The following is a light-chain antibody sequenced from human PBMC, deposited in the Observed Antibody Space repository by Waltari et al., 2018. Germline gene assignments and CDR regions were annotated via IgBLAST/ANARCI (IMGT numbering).Light chain of an antibody. CDR1: SGSIASNY. CDR3: QSYDSNNRWV. CDR2: EDN. J-gene: IGLJ3*02. Sequence: NFMLTQPHSVSESPGKTVTISCTGSSGSIASNYVQWYQQRPGSAPTTVIYEDNQRPSGVPDRVSGSIDSSSNSASLTISGLKTEDEADYYCQSYDSNNRWVFGGGTKLTVL. V-gene: IGLV6-57*02.